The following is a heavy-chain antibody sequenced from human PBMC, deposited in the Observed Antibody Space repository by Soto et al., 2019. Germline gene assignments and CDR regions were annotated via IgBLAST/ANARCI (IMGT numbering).Heavy chain of an antibody. V-gene: IGHV4-34*01. Sequence: PSETLSLTCAVYGGSFSGYYWSWIRQPPGKGLEWVGEINHSGSTNYNPSLKSRVTISVDTSKNQVSLKLSSVTAADTAVYYCARDNRVNIAAAGRYYYYYGMDVWGQGTTVTVSS. CDR2: INHSGST. D-gene: IGHD6-13*01. CDR1: GGSFSGYY. CDR3: ARDNRVNIAAAGRYYYYYGMDV. J-gene: IGHJ6*02.